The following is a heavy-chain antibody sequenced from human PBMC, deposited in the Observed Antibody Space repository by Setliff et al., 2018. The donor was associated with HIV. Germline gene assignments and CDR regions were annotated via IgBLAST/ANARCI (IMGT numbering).Heavy chain of an antibody. CDR1: GGSIWNYY. CDR2: IYYSGST. Sequence: SETLSLTCTVSGGSIWNYYWSWIRQPPGKGLEWIGTIYYSGSTYYNPSLKSRVTISTDTSKNQFSLKVRSVTAADTAVYYCARDATSEGYMDVWGKGTTVTVSS. CDR3: ARDATSEGYMDV. J-gene: IGHJ6*03. V-gene: IGHV4-39*02.